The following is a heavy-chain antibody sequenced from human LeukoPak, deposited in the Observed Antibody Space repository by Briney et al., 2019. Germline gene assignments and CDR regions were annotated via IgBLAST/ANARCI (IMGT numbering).Heavy chain of an antibody. CDR3: AKAHLAVVIGAFYY. D-gene: IGHD3-22*01. Sequence: PGGSPRLSCAASVFTFSIYAISCVRQAPRAGVGWVSVISGSSGNTYYADSVKRRFTISRHNSKNTLYLQMNSLRAEDTALYYCAKAHLAVVIGAFYYWGQGTLVTVSS. CDR1: VFTFSIYA. V-gene: IGHV3-23*01. CDR2: ISGSSGNT. J-gene: IGHJ4*02.